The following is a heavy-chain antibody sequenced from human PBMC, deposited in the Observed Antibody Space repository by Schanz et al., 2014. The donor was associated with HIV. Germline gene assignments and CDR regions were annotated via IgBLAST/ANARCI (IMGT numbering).Heavy chain of an antibody. J-gene: IGHJ4*02. CDR1: GYTFTASS. V-gene: IGHV1-2*02. CDR3: AIPSSGWSTFDY. CDR2: IDPKIGGT. Sequence: QVQLVQSGAEVKKPGASVRVSCKASGYTFTASSIHWVRQAPGQGPEWMGWIDPKIGGTQLAQKFQGRVTLTRDTSITTAYMELTTLRSDDTALYYCAIPSSGWSTFDYWGQGTLVTVSS. D-gene: IGHD6-19*01.